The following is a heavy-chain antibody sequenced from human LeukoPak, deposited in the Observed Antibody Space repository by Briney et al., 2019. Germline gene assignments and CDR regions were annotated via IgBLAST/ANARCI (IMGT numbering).Heavy chain of an antibody. Sequence: GGSLRLSCAASGFTFSSYAMSWARQAPGKGLEWVSAISGSGGSTYYTDSVKGRFTISRDNSKNTLYLQMNSLRAEDTAVYYCARDRGFEYSDTGSFDYWGQGTLVTVSS. CDR2: ISGSGGST. CDR3: ARDRGFEYSDTGSFDY. D-gene: IGHD6-6*01. V-gene: IGHV3-23*01. J-gene: IGHJ4*02. CDR1: GFTFSSYA.